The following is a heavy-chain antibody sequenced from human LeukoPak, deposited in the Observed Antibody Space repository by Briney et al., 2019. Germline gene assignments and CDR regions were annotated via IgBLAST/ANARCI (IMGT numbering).Heavy chain of an antibody. Sequence: PGGSLRLSCAASGFTFSSYGMHWVRQAPGKGLEWVAFIRYDGSNKYYADSVKGRFTISRDNSKNTLYLQMNSLRAEDTAVYYCAKEPLIKDRDGYNMDYWGQGTLVTVSS. D-gene: IGHD5-24*01. CDR2: IRYDGSNK. CDR1: GFTFSSYG. CDR3: AKEPLIKDRDGYNMDY. V-gene: IGHV3-30*02. J-gene: IGHJ4*02.